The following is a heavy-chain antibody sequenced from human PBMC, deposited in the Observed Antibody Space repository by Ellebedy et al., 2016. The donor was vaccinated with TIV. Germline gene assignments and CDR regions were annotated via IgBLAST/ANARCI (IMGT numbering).Heavy chain of an antibody. Sequence: ASVKVSXXTSGYTFTDYHMQWARQAPGQGLEWLGIINPSDGSTTYAQNLQGRVTLTRETSTSTVYMEVSGLTSEDTAVYYCARVFDLVDYCDYWGQGTLVTVSS. CDR1: GYTFTDYH. J-gene: IGHJ4*02. D-gene: IGHD3-9*01. V-gene: IGHV1-46*04. CDR2: INPSDGST. CDR3: ARVFDLVDYCDY.